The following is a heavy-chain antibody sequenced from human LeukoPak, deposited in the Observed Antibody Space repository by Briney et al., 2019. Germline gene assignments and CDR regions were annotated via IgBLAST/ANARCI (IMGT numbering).Heavy chain of an antibody. CDR3: ARGAPYYYDSNAFDI. CDR2: IFHTGTA. Sequence: SETLSLTCNVTSGSMTSYYWSWIRQPPGRGLEWIGYIFHTGTATYNPSLKSRVTISVDTSKNQFSLKLSSVTAADTAVYYCARGAPYYYDSNAFDIWGQGTMVTVSS. CDR1: SGSMTSYY. J-gene: IGHJ3*02. D-gene: IGHD3-22*01. V-gene: IGHV4-59*08.